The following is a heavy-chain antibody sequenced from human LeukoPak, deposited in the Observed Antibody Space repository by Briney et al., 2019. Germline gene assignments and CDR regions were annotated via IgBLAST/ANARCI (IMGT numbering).Heavy chain of an antibody. J-gene: IGHJ3*02. CDR1: GGSVSSGGYS. Sequence: SETLSLTCAVSGGSVSSGGYSWSWIRQPPGKGLEWIGYIYHSGSTYYNPSLESRVTISVDRSKNQFSLKLSSVTAADTAVYYCARGKRVGFGELFAFDIWGQGTMVTVSS. V-gene: IGHV4-30-2*01. D-gene: IGHD3-10*01. CDR3: ARGKRVGFGELFAFDI. CDR2: IYHSGST.